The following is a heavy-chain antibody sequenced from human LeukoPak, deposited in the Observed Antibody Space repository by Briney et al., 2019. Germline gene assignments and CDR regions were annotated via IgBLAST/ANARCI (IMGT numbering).Heavy chain of an antibody. CDR2: IIPIFGTA. D-gene: IGHD1-26*01. CDR1: GGTFSSYA. J-gene: IGHJ4*02. Sequence: ASVKVSCKASGGTFSSYAISWVRQAPGQGLEWMGGIIPIFGTANYAQKFQGRVTITADESTSTAYMELSGLRSEDTAVYYCAGQGISSGSYGSWGQGTLVTVSS. CDR3: AGQGISSGSYGS. V-gene: IGHV1-69*13.